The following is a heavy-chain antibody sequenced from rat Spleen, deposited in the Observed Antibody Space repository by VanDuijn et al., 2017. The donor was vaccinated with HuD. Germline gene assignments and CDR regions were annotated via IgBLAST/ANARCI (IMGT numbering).Heavy chain of an antibody. CDR3: ARELPGYNYYVMDA. D-gene: IGHD1-4*01. CDR1: GFSLTDYH. V-gene: IGHV2-32*01. CDR2: MWNDGDT. Sequence: QVQLKESGPGLVQPSQTLSLTCTVSGFSLTDYHVHWVRQPPGKGLEWMGMMWNDGDTSYDSALKSRLSISRDTSKNQVFLKMNSLKTEDTGVYYCARELPGYNYYVMDAWGQGASVTVSS. J-gene: IGHJ4*01.